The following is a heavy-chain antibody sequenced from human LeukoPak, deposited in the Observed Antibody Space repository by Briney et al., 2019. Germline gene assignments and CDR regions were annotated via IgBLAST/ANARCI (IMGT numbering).Heavy chain of an antibody. D-gene: IGHD3-3*01. CDR3: GRVLYDFLSGYHPYYMDV. Sequence: GGSLRLSCAASGVTFSSYSMSWVRQAPGKGLEWVSYISSSGSTIYYADSVKGRFTISRDTAKNSLYLQMNSLRAEDTAVYYCGRVLYDFLSGYHPYYMDVWGKGTTVTVSS. J-gene: IGHJ6*03. CDR1: GVTFSSYS. CDR2: ISSSGSTI. V-gene: IGHV3-48*01.